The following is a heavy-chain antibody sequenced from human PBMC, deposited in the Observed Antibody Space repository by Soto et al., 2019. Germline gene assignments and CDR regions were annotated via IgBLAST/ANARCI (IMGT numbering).Heavy chain of an antibody. Sequence: TLSLTCTVAGGPISSGDYYWSWIRQPPGKGLEWIGYIYYSGSTYYNPSLKSRVTISVDTSKNQFSLKLSSVTAADTAVYYCARTHYDYSNLRWFDPWGQGTLVTVSS. J-gene: IGHJ5*02. CDR2: IYYSGST. V-gene: IGHV4-30-4*01. CDR1: GGPISSGDYY. CDR3: ARTHYDYSNLRWFDP. D-gene: IGHD4-4*01.